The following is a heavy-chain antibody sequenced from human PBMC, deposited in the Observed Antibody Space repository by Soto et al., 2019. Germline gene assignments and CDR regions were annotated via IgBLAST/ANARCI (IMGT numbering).Heavy chain of an antibody. CDR1: GGSFSGYY. D-gene: IGHD2-2*01. V-gene: IGHV4-34*01. J-gene: IGHJ6*03. CDR2: INHSGST. CDR3: VRVAGYCSSTSCKPPYCTNGVCRHSYYYYYMDV. Sequence: SETLSLTCAVYGGSFSGYYWSWIRQPPGKGLEWIGEINHSGSTNYNPSLKSRVTISVDTSKNQFSLKLSSVTAADTAVYYCVRVAGYCSSTSCKPPYCTNGVCRHSYYYYYMDVWGKGTTVTVSS.